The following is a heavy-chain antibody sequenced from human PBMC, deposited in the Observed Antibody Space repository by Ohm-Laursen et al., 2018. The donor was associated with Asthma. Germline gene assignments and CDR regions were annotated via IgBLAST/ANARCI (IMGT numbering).Heavy chain of an antibody. CDR1: GYTFSRYS. Sequence: SLRLSCAASGYTFSRYSIHWVRQISGKGLEWVASISTASSFIYYADSVKSRFTISRDNSKNTLYLQMNSPRAEDTAVYYCARDNWGNFANDAFDIWGQGTLVTVSS. CDR3: ARDNWGNFANDAFDI. CDR2: ISTASSFI. V-gene: IGHV3-21*01. J-gene: IGHJ3*02. D-gene: IGHD7-27*01.